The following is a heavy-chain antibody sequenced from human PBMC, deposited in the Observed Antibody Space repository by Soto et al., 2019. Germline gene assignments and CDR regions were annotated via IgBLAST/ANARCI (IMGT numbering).Heavy chain of an antibody. CDR2: ISATSSNT. Sequence: HPGGSLRLSCAASGFTFSIYAMTWVRQAPGKGLEWVSSISATSSNTYYADSVKGRFTISRDNSKNTLHLQMNSLRAEDTALYYCARDESNSNPLYYFDNWGQGTLVTVSS. V-gene: IGHV3-23*01. D-gene: IGHD4-4*01. CDR1: GFTFSIYA. J-gene: IGHJ4*02. CDR3: ARDESNSNPLYYFDN.